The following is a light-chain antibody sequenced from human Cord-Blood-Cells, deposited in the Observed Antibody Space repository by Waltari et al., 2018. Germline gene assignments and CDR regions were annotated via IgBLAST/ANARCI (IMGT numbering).Light chain of an antibody. J-gene: IGKJ2*01. CDR3: QQSYSTLYT. CDR1: QSISSY. Sequence: DIQMTQSPSSLSASVGDRVPITCRASQSISSYLNSYQQKPGKAPKLLIYAASSLQSGVPSRFSGSGSGTDFTLTISSLQPEDFATYYCQQSYSTLYTFGQGTKLEIK. V-gene: IGKV1-39*01. CDR2: AAS.